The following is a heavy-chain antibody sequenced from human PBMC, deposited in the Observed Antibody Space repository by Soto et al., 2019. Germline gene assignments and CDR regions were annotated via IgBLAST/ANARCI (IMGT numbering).Heavy chain of an antibody. J-gene: IGHJ6*02. V-gene: IGHV3-11*04. Sequence: GGSLRLSCAASGFTVSDYYMSWVRQAPGKGLEWLSYISTSGSTISYAHSVKGRFTISRDNAKNSLYLQMSSLRAEDTAVYYCARDRAQSGYYYYYYYGMDVWGQGTTVTVSS. D-gene: IGHD3-22*01. CDR1: GFTVSDYY. CDR2: ISTSGSTI. CDR3: ARDRAQSGYYYYYYYGMDV.